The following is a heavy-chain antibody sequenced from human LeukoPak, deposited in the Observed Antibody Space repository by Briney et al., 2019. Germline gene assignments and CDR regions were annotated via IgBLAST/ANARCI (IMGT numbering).Heavy chain of an antibody. Sequence: SETLSLTCTVSGDSVSNVRYSWRWIRQLPGKGLEWIGYIYHSGSTSYNPSLKSRVTISIDTSRNQFSLTLSSVTAADTAIYYCARDLAAGSLDFWGQGILVTVSS. CDR2: IYHSGST. V-gene: IGHV4-61*01. D-gene: IGHD6-13*01. CDR3: ARDLAAGSLDF. CDR1: GDSVSNVRYS. J-gene: IGHJ4*02.